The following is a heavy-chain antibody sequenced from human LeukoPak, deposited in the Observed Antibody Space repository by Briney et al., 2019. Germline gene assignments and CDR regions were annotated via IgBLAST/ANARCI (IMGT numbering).Heavy chain of an antibody. CDR1: GYTFTSYY. V-gene: IGHV1-46*01. CDR3: ARVGVTAATADY. J-gene: IGHJ4*02. CDR2: INPRGGST. Sequence: ASVKVSCKASGYTFTSYYMHWMRQAPGQGPEWMGIINPRGGSTDYSQKFQDRVTMSSDTSTSTVYMELSSLRSEDTAVYFCARVGVTAATADYWGQGTLVTVSS. D-gene: IGHD6-25*01.